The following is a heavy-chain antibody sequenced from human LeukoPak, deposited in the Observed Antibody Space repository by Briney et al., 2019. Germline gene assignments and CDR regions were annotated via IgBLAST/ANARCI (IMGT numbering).Heavy chain of an antibody. Sequence: GGSLRLSCAASGFSFSSKWMSWVRQAPGKGLEWVANIKQEGSDKYYVDSVKGRFTISRDNAKNSLYLQMNSLRAEDTAIYYCARASAVAGTRDYWGQGTLVTVSS. J-gene: IGHJ4*02. CDR2: IKQEGSDK. CDR1: GFSFSSKW. CDR3: ARASAVAGTRDY. D-gene: IGHD6-19*01. V-gene: IGHV3-7*01.